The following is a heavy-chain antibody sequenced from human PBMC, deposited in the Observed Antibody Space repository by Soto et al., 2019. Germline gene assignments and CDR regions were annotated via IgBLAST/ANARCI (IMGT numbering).Heavy chain of an antibody. CDR1: GFSFNNAW. J-gene: IGHJ4*02. Sequence: EVPLVESGGGLVKPGGSLRLTCAASGFSFNNAWMNWVRQAPGKGLEWVGRIKSNTHGGTTDYAAPVKGRVTISRDDSQNILFLQLNSLTTEDTAVYYCTTWYYSSSSYWGQGTLVTVSS. CDR3: TTWYYSSSSY. V-gene: IGHV3-15*07. D-gene: IGHD6-6*01. CDR2: IKSNTHGGTT.